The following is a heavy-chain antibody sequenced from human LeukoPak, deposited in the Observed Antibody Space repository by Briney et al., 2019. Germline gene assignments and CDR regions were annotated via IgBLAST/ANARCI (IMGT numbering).Heavy chain of an antibody. D-gene: IGHD3-3*01. J-gene: IGHJ4*02. CDR3: ARESEYDFWTGSYFDY. Sequence: GGSLRLSCAASGFTFSSYAMSWVRQAPGKGLEWVSAISGSGGSTYYADSVKGRFTISRDNSKNTLYLQMNSLRAEDTAVYYCARESEYDFWTGSYFDYWGQGTLVTVSS. CDR1: GFTFSSYA. CDR2: ISGSGGST. V-gene: IGHV3-23*01.